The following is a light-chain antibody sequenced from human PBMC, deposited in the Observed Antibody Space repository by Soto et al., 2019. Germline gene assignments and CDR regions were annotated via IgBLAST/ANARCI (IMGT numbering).Light chain of an antibody. CDR1: QSVSSY. V-gene: IGKV3-11*01. J-gene: IGKJ1*01. CDR3: KQYGDSPRS. CDR2: DAS. Sequence: EIVLTQSPATLSLSPGERATLSCRASQSVSSYLAWYQQKPGQAPRLLIYDASNRATGIPARFSVSGSGTDFTLTISRLEPGDFAVYYCKQYGDSPRSVGQGTKVDNK.